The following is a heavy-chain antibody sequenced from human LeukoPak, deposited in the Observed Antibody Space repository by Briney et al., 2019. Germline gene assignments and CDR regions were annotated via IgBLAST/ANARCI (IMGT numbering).Heavy chain of an antibody. CDR2: ISGSGAAT. Sequence: GGSLRLSCAVSGFTFSSYGMSWVRQAPGKGLEWVSAISGSGAATYYADSVKGRFTISRDNSKNTLYLQMNSLRAEDTAVYYCAKMRDGYSYGYDWGQGTLVTVSS. D-gene: IGHD5-18*01. J-gene: IGHJ4*02. CDR3: AKMRDGYSYGYD. V-gene: IGHV3-23*01. CDR1: GFTFSSYG.